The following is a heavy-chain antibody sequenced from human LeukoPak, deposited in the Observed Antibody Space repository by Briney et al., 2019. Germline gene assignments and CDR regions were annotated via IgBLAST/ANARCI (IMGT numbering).Heavy chain of an antibody. J-gene: IGHJ4*02. CDR2: INTDGSTT. Sequence: GGSLRLSCAASGFTFSNDWMHWVRQAPGKGLVRVSRINTDGSTTTYADSVKGRFTISRDNAKNTLYLQMNSLRVEDTAVYYCARSRGGFYHYWGQGTLVTVSS. D-gene: IGHD2/OR15-2a*01. CDR1: GFTFSNDW. CDR3: ARSRGGFYHY. V-gene: IGHV3-74*01.